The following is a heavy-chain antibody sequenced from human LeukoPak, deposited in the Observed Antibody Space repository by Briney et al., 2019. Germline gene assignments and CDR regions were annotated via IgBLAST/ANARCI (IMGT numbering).Heavy chain of an antibody. CDR1: GYTFTSYD. V-gene: IGHV1-2*02. J-gene: IGHJ6*03. CDR3: ARGQRDPGAGAGIDYYYYYMDV. D-gene: IGHD6-19*01. CDR2: INPNSGGT. Sequence: ASVKVSCKASGYTFTSYDINWARQAPGQGLEWMGWINPNSGGTNYAQKFQGRVTMTRDTSISTAYMELSRLRSDDTAVYYCARGQRDPGAGAGIDYYYYYMDVWGKGTTVTVSS.